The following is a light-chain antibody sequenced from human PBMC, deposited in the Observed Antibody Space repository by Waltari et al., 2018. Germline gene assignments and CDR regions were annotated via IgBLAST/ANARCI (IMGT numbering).Light chain of an antibody. CDR2: DVT. V-gene: IGLV2-8*01. CDR3: SSYAGSGTVV. CDR1: SSDIGRYNL. Sequence: QSALTQPPSASGSPGQSVAISCTGTSSDIGRYNLVPWYQPDPGKAPKLIVYDVTKRPSGVPDRFSGSKSGNTASLIVSGLQAGDEADYYCSSYAGSGTVVFGGGTKLTVL. J-gene: IGLJ2*01.